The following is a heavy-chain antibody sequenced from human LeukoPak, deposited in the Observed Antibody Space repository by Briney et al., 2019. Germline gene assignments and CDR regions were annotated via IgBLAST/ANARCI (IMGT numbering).Heavy chain of an antibody. CDR2: ISGSGGST. CDR3: AKSGGSSSWYAYFDY. Sequence: GGSLRLSCAASGFTFSSYAMSWVRQAPGKGLERVSAISGSGGSTYYADSVKGRFTISRDNSKNTLYLQMNSLRAEDTAVYYCAKSGGSSSWYAYFDYWGQGTLVTVSS. V-gene: IGHV3-23*01. J-gene: IGHJ4*02. CDR1: GFTFSSYA. D-gene: IGHD6-13*01.